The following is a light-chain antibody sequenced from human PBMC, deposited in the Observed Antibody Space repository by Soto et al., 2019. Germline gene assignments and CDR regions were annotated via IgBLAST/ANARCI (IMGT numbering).Light chain of an antibody. J-gene: IGLJ3*02. CDR1: SGHSSYA. V-gene: IGLV4-69*01. CDR2: LYSDGSH. Sequence: QSVLTQSPSASASLGASVKLTCTLSSGHSSYAIAWHQQQPEKGPRFLMKLYSDGSHNKGDGIPDRFSGSSSGPERYLTISSLQSEDEADYYCQTWGTGIRVFGGGTKLTVL. CDR3: QTWGTGIRV.